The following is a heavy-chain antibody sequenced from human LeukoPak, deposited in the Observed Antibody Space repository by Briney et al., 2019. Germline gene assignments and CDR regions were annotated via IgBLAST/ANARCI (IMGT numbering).Heavy chain of an antibody. Sequence: ASVKVSCKASGYTFTGYYMHWVRQAPGQGLEWMGRINPNSGGTNYAQKFQGRVTMTRDTSISTAYMELSRLRSDDTAVYYCARRVAAAGTMGFDYGGQGTLVTVSS. V-gene: IGHV1-2*06. D-gene: IGHD6-13*01. J-gene: IGHJ4*02. CDR3: ARRVAAAGTMGFDY. CDR1: GYTFTGYY. CDR2: INPNSGGT.